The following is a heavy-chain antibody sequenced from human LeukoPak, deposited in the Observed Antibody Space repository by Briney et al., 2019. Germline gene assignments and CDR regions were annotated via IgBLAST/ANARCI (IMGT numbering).Heavy chain of an antibody. Sequence: SETLSLTCTISGGSMSTYYWTWIRQPPGKGLEWIGYIHSSGSANYKPSLKSRVTISVDTSKNQFSLKLTSVRAADTAVYYCARLAAFRMDVWGKGTSVTVSS. CDR1: GGSMSTYY. J-gene: IGHJ6*04. CDR3: ARLAAFRMDV. D-gene: IGHD2/OR15-2a*01. CDR2: IHSSGSA. V-gene: IGHV4-59*08.